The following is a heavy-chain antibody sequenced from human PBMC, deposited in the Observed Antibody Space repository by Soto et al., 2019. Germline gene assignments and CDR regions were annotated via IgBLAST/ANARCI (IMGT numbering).Heavy chain of an antibody. CDR1: GDSYSISTYS. Sequence: SETLSLTCNMSGDSYSISTYSWSWIRQPPGKALQWIGFIYQSGVTSYNQSLASRVSISLDRSNNQCSLKLKSVTAADTAVYFCAGMPYTSGLRFDPWGLGTLVTVSS. CDR3: AGMPYTSGLRFDP. CDR2: IYQSGVT. D-gene: IGHD6-19*01. V-gene: IGHV4-30-2*01. J-gene: IGHJ5*02.